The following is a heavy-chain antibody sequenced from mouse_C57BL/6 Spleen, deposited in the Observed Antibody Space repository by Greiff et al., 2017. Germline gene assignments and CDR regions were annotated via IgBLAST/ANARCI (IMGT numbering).Heavy chain of an antibody. CDR2: IDPSDSYT. D-gene: IGHD2-12*01. CDR3: ARRTPYSFDY. V-gene: IGHV1-69*01. Sequence: QVQLQQPGAELVMPGASVKLSCKASGYTFTSYWMHWVKQRPGQGLEWIGEIDPSDSYTNYNQKFKGKSTLTVDKSSSTAYMQLSSLTSEDSAVYYCARRTPYSFDYWGQGTLVTVS. CDR1: GYTFTSYW. J-gene: IGHJ3*01.